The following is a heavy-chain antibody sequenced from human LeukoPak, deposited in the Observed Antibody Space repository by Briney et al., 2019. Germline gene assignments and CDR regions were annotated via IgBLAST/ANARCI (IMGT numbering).Heavy chain of an antibody. J-gene: IGHJ5*02. D-gene: IGHD3-3*01. Sequence: SETLSLTCTVSGGSISSYYWSWIRQPAGKGLEWIGRIYTSGSTNYNPSLKSRVTISVDTSKNQFSLKLSSVTAADTAVYYCARIPLDLWSGYFNWFDPWGQGTLVTVSS. CDR2: IYTSGST. V-gene: IGHV4-4*07. CDR1: GGSISSYY. CDR3: ARIPLDLWSGYFNWFDP.